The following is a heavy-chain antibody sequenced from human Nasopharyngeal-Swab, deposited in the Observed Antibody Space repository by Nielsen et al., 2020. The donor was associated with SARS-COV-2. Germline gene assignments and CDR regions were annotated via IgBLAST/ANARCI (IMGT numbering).Heavy chain of an antibody. CDR1: GGSIHSYR. J-gene: IGHJ5*02. D-gene: IGHD6-13*01. CDR2: IYYSGST. Sequence: SETLSLTCTVSGGSIHSYRWSWIRQPPGKGLEWIGYIYYSGSTNYNPSLKSRVTISVDTSKNQFSLKLSSVTAADTAVYYCARDLITAAGRDWFDPWGQGTLVTVSS. CDR3: ARDLITAAGRDWFDP. V-gene: IGHV4-59*01.